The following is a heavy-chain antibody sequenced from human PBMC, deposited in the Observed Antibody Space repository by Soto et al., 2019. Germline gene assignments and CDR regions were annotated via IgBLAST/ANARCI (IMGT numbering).Heavy chain of an antibody. CDR1: RYSFTSYS. V-gene: IGHV5-51*01. J-gene: IGHJ6*02. CDR3: ARHKDMVRGVITYSGMDV. CDR2: IYPGDSDT. Sequence: PGESLKICCKGSRYSFTSYSIGWVRQMPGKALEWMGIIYPGDSDTRYSPSFQGQVTISADKSISTAYLQWSSLKASDTAMYYCARHKDMVRGVITYSGMDVWGQGTTVTVTS. D-gene: IGHD3-10*01.